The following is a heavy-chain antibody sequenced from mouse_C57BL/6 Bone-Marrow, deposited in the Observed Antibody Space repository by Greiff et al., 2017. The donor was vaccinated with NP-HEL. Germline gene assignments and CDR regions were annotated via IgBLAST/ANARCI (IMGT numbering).Heavy chain of an antibody. CDR3: AREGGYYGSPFAY. CDR1: GYSIISGYY. CDR2: ISYDGSN. V-gene: IGHV3-6*01. Sequence: AAQSLSLTCSVTGYSIISGYYWNWIRQFPGNKLEWMAYISYDGSNNYNPSLKNRISITRDISKNQFFLKLTSVTTEDTATYYCAREGGYYGSPFAYWGQGTLVTVSA. D-gene: IGHD1-1*01. J-gene: IGHJ3*01.